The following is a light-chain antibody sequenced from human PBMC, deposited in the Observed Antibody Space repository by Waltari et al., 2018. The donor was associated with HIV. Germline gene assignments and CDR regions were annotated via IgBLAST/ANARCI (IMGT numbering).Light chain of an antibody. J-gene: IGLJ2*01. Sequence: SYVLTQPPSVSVAPGKTARITCGGTNIGRKSVHWYQQKPGQAPLLVIYYDSARPSWIPERFSGSNSGNTATLTISRVEAGDEADYYCQVWDSSSDHVVFGGGTNLTVL. CDR3: QVWDSSSDHVV. CDR2: YDS. CDR1: NIGRKS. V-gene: IGLV3-21*04.